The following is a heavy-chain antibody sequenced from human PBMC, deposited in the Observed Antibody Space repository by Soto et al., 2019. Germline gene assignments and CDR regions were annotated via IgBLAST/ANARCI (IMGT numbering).Heavy chain of an antibody. CDR3: AKGPNDSSGYYLSYFEY. J-gene: IGHJ4*02. D-gene: IGHD3-22*01. CDR2: ISGSGGST. Sequence: EVQLLESGGGLVQPGGSLRLSCAASGFTFSSYAMSWVRQAPGKGLEWVSAISGSGGSTYYADSVKGRFTISRDNSKNTLYLQMTRLRAEDTAVYYCAKGPNDSSGYYLSYFEYWGQGTLVTVSS. V-gene: IGHV3-23*01. CDR1: GFTFSSYA.